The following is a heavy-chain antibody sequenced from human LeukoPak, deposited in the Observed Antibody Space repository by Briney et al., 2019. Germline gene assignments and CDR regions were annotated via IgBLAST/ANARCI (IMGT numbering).Heavy chain of an antibody. Sequence: GGSLRLSCAASGFTFSNYALSWVRQAPGKGLEWVSFISGTGDSTYYADSVKGRFTISRDSSKNTLYLQMNSLRAEDTAVYYCAKNGNYYFDYWGQGTLVTVSS. D-gene: IGHD1-1*01. V-gene: IGHV3-23*01. J-gene: IGHJ4*02. CDR2: ISGTGDST. CDR3: AKNGNYYFDY. CDR1: GFTFSNYA.